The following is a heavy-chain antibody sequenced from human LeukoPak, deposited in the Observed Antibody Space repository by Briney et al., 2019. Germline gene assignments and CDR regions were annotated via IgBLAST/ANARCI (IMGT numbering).Heavy chain of an antibody. CDR3: ARDAEPYDSSGYYWYFDL. Sequence: ASVKVSCKASGYTFTGYYMHWVRQAPGQGLEWMGWINPNSGGTNYAQKFQGRVTTTRDTSISTAYMELSRLRSDDTAVYYCARDAEPYDSSGYYWYFDLWGRGTLVTVSS. V-gene: IGHV1-2*02. CDR1: GYTFTGYY. D-gene: IGHD3-22*01. CDR2: INPNSGGT. J-gene: IGHJ2*01.